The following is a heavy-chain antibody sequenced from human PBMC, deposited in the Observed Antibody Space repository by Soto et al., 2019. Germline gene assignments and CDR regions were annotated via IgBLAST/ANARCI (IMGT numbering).Heavy chain of an antibody. CDR3: AREVDYYGSGSYSDDAFDI. CDR2: IYYSGST. J-gene: IGHJ3*02. D-gene: IGHD3-10*01. CDR1: GGSISSYY. V-gene: IGHV4-59*01. Sequence: SETLSLTCTVSGGSISSYYWSWIRQPPGKGLEWIGYIYYSGSTNYNPSLKSRVTISVDTSKNQFSLKLSSVTAADTAVYYCAREVDYYGSGSYSDDAFDIWGQGTMVTVSS.